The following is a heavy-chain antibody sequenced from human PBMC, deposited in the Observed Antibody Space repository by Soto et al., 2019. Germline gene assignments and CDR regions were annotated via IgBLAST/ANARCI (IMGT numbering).Heavy chain of an antibody. J-gene: IGHJ5*02. Sequence: QVQLVQSGAEVKQPGASVKVSCKASGYIFTRYYIHWVRQAPGQGLEWMGIINPSGDTAYAQKLQGRVTMTWDTSTSTVYMLLSSLRSEDTAVYYCARAPSSGWPTNWFDTWGQGTLVTVSS. D-gene: IGHD6-19*01. CDR1: GYIFTRYY. CDR2: INPSGDT. V-gene: IGHV1-46*01. CDR3: ARAPSSGWPTNWFDT.